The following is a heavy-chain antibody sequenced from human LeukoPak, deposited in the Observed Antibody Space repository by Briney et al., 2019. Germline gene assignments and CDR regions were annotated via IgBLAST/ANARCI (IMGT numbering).Heavy chain of an antibody. CDR3: AGLEPQNWFDP. V-gene: IGHV4-59*12. J-gene: IGHJ5*02. CDR1: GASISSYY. Sequence: SETLSLTCTVSGASISSYYWSWIRQPPGKGLEWIGYIYYSGSTYYNPSLKSRVTISVDRSKNQFSLKLSSVTAADTAVYYCAGLEPQNWFDPWGQGTLVTVSS. CDR2: IYYSGST.